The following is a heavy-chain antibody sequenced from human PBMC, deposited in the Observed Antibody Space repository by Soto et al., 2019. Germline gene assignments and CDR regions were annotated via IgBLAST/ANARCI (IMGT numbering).Heavy chain of an antibody. D-gene: IGHD2-2*02. Sequence: QEQLVQSGAEVKKPGASVKVSCKASGYTFSGYYIHWLRQAPGQGLEWMGWINPNSGCTNYAQKLQGRVTVTRDTPTSTAYIELSRLTSDDTAVYYCARSLTEGYCTITGCYTRPLYGMDVWGQGTTVTVSS. J-gene: IGHJ6*02. CDR1: GYTFSGYY. CDR3: ARSLTEGYCTITGCYTRPLYGMDV. V-gene: IGHV1-2*02. CDR2: INPNSGCT.